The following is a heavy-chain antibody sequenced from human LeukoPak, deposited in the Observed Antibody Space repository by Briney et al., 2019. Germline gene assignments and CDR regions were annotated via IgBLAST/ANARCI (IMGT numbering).Heavy chain of an antibody. CDR3: ARDWYYYDSSGYRGWAFDI. J-gene: IGHJ3*02. CDR2: IYYSGST. Sequence: SQTLSLTCTVSGGSISSGDYYWSWIRQPPGEGLEWIGYIYYSGSTYYNPSLKSRVTISVDTSKNQFSLKLSSVTAADTAVYYCARDWYYYDSSGYRGWAFDIWGQGTMVTVSS. D-gene: IGHD3-22*01. CDR1: GGSISSGDYY. V-gene: IGHV4-30-4*08.